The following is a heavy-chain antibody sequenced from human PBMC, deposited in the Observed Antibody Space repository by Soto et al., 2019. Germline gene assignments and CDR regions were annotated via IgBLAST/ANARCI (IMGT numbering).Heavy chain of an antibody. J-gene: IGHJ5*02. D-gene: IGHD3-22*01. CDR3: AGDPDSHYNDSHASSYP. V-gene: IGHV1-69*08. CDR2: IIPIIGII. Sequence: QVQLVQSGAEVKKPGSSVKVSCKASGGTFSTYTITWVRQAPGQGLEWMGRIIPIIGIINNAQKFQGIVTITAEKFTGTGYMELTRLRSDDTAVYYCAGDPDSHYNDSHASSYPWGQGTLVTVSS. CDR1: GGTFSTYT.